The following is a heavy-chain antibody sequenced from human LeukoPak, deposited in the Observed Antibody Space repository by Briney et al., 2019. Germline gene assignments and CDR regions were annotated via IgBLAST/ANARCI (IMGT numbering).Heavy chain of an antibody. D-gene: IGHD6-19*01. Sequence: SETLSLTCTVSGGSISSYYWSWIRQPAGKGLEWIGRIYTSGSTNYNPSLKGRVTMSVDTSKNQFSLKLSSVTAADTAVYYCARDAGKRVPVAVRGYFDLWGRGTLVTVSS. CDR1: GGSISSYY. CDR2: IYTSGST. CDR3: ARDAGKRVPVAVRGYFDL. J-gene: IGHJ2*01. V-gene: IGHV4-4*07.